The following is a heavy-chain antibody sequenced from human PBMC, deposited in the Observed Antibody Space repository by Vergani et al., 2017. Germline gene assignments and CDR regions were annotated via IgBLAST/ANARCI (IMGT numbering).Heavy chain of an antibody. CDR1: GFTSSYYR. D-gene: IGHD1-1*01. Sequence: QVHLVESGGGVVQPGRSLRLSCVVSGFTSSYYRMHWDRQAPGKGLEWVAVISYDGTQKYYADSVKGRFTISRDNSKSTLYLQMNSLRTEDTAVYYCATKSCGTPGCQIGYFREWGQGTLVTVSS. CDR3: ATKSCGTPGCQIGYFRE. CDR2: ISYDGTQK. J-gene: IGHJ1*01. V-gene: IGHV3-30*03.